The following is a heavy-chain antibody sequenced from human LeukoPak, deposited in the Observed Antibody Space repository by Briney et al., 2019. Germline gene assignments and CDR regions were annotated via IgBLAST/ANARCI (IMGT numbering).Heavy chain of an antibody. CDR3: AISSNSGSYYGFDY. V-gene: IGHV4-34*01. J-gene: IGHJ4*02. CDR2: INHSGST. D-gene: IGHD1-26*01. Sequence: PSETLSLTCAVYGGSFSGYYWSWIRQPPGKGLERIGEINHSGSTNYNPSLKSRVTISVDTSKKQFSLKLSAVNAADTAVYYCAISSNSGSYYGFDYWGQGTLVTVSS. CDR1: GGSFSGYY.